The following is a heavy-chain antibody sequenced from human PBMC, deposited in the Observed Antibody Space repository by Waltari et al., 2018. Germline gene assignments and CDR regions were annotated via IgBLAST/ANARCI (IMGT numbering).Heavy chain of an antibody. CDR2: IRSKAYVGTT. D-gene: IGHD1-26*01. CDR3: TRDHLVGH. Sequence: EVQLVESGGGLVQPGRSLRLSCTASGFTFGDYAMSWVRQAPGKGLEWVGFIRSKAYVGTTEYAASVKGRFTISRDDSKSIAYLQMNSLKTEDTAVYYCTRDHLVGHWGQGTLVTVSS. J-gene: IGHJ4*02. CDR1: GFTFGDYA. V-gene: IGHV3-49*04.